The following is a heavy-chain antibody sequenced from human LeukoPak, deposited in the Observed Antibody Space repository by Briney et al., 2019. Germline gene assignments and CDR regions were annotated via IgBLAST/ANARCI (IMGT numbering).Heavy chain of an antibody. Sequence: ASVKVSCKASGGTFSSYAISRVRQAPGQGLEWMGRIIPILGIANYAQKFQGRVTITADKSTSTAYMELSSLRSEDTAVYYCAREPLVVPKSRYFDYWGQGTLVTVSS. D-gene: IGHD3-22*01. J-gene: IGHJ4*02. CDR2: IIPILGIA. V-gene: IGHV1-69*04. CDR1: GGTFSSYA. CDR3: AREPLVVPKSRYFDY.